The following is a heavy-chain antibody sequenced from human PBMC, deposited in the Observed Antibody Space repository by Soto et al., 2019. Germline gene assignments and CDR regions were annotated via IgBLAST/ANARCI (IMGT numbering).Heavy chain of an antibody. CDR3: ARHYYDSSGYPAPYYHGMDV. CDR2: IFYSGTT. Sequence: SETLSLTCTVSGGSISSSGYYWGWIRQSPGKGLEWIGTIFYSGTTYYNPSLESRITISQDTSNNQFSLKLTSVTAADTAVYYCARHYYDSSGYPAPYYHGMDVWGLETTVTLSS. J-gene: IGHJ6*02. V-gene: IGHV4-39*01. CDR1: GGSISSSGYY. D-gene: IGHD3-22*01.